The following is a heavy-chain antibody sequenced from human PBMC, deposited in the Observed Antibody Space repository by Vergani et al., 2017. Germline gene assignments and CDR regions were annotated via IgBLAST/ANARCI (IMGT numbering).Heavy chain of an antibody. D-gene: IGHD3-22*01. CDR3: ARLYGRDSSGRKYFDY. CDR2: IHPSDSDT. V-gene: IGHV5-51*01. J-gene: IGHJ4*02. Sequence: EVQLVQSGAEVKKPGESLKISCQLSGYSFTNYWIGWVRQMPGKGLEWMGIIHPSDSDTRYSPSFQGQVTISVDKSISTAYLQRSSLRASDSAMYYCARLYGRDSSGRKYFDYWGQRTLLTVSS. CDR1: GYSFTNYW.